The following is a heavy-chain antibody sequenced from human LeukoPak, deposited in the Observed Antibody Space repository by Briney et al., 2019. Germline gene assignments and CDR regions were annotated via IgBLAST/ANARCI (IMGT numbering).Heavy chain of an antibody. CDR1: GFTFSTYS. Sequence: GGSLRLSCAASGFTFSTYSMNWVRQAPGKGLEWVSSISGSGDSTYYGDSVKGRFTISRDNSKNTLFLQMNSLRAEDTAVYYCAKWARNYGDYRAFDYWGQGTLVTVSS. D-gene: IGHD4-17*01. CDR2: ISGSGDST. J-gene: IGHJ4*02. CDR3: AKWARNYGDYRAFDY. V-gene: IGHV3-23*01.